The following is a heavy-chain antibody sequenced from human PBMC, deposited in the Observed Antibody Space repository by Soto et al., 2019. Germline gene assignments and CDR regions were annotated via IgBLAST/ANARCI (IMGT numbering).Heavy chain of an antibody. CDR1: GYTFTSYG. Sequence: ASVKVSCKASGYTFTSYGISWVRQAPGQGLEWMGWISAYNGNTNYAQKFQERVTITRDMSTSTAYMELSSLRSEDTAVYYCAADAGTYYDFWSGYLGYYYYYGMDVWGQGTTVTASS. CDR3: AADAGTYYDFWSGYLGYYYYYGMDV. D-gene: IGHD3-3*01. V-gene: IGHV1-18*01. J-gene: IGHJ6*02. CDR2: ISAYNGNT.